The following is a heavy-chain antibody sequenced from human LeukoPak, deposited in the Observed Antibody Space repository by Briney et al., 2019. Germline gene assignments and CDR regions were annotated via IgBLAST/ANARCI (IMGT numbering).Heavy chain of an antibody. D-gene: IGHD1-26*01. J-gene: IGHJ4*02. CDR1: GFTFSSYW. CDR3: AMSPSSGSSD. CDR2: INSDGSRT. V-gene: IGHV3-74*01. Sequence: GGSLRLSCAASGFTFSSYWMHWVRQAPGKGLVWVSHINSDGSRTNYADSVKGRFTVSRDNSKNTLYLQMNSLRAEDTAVYYCAMSPSSGSSDWGQGTLVTVSS.